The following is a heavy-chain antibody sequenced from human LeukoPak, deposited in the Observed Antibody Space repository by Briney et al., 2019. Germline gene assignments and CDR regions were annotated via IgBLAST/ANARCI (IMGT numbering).Heavy chain of an antibody. CDR2: ISYDGSNK. D-gene: IGHD3-22*01. CDR1: GFTFSSYG. J-gene: IGHJ3*02. CDR3: AKDPSGVYDSSGYYYGRWAFDI. Sequence: PGRSLRLSCAASGFTFSSYGMHWVRQAPGKGLEWVAVISYDGSNKYYADSVKGRFTISRDNSKNTPYLQMNSLRAEDTAVYYCAKDPSGVYDSSGYYYGRWAFDIWGQGTMVTVSS. V-gene: IGHV3-30*18.